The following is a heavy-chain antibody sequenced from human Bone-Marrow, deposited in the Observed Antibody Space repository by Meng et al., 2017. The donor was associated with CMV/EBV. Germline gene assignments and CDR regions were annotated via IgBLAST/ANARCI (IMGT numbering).Heavy chain of an antibody. J-gene: IGHJ4*02. Sequence: QVQLQRWGAGLLKPPETLSLTCAVYGRSVSGYYWSWTRQPPGKGLEWIGEINHSGSTNYNPSLKSRVTISVDTSKNQFSLKLSSVTAADTAVYYCARGNWGSDYWGQGTLVTVSS. CDR3: ARGNWGSDY. V-gene: IGHV4-34*01. CDR1: GRSVSGYY. D-gene: IGHD7-27*01. CDR2: INHSGST.